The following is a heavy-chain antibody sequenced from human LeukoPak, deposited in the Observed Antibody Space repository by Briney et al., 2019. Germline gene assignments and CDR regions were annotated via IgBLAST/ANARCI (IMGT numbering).Heavy chain of an antibody. Sequence: SETLSLTCTVSGVSISGSTYFWAWIRQPPGKGLEWIGSIYHTESTSYNPSLKSRVTISVDTSKTQFSLKLNSVTAADTAVYYCARQGGYCSSSSCRIWWFAPWGQGTLVTVSS. CDR1: GVSISGSTYF. D-gene: IGHD2-15*01. V-gene: IGHV4-39*01. CDR2: IYHTEST. J-gene: IGHJ5*02. CDR3: ARQGGYCSSSSCRIWWFAP.